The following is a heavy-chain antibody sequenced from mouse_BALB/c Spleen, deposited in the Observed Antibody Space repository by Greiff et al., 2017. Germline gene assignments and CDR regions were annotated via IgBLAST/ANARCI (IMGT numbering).Heavy chain of an antibody. J-gene: IGHJ2*01. CDR3: VRGEVRRGFDY. Sequence: VQLQQSGAELVKPGASVKLSCTASGFNFKDTYMHWVKQRPGQGLEWIGGIDPANGNTKYDPKFQGKATITADTSSNTAYVQLSSLNSEDNAVFYCVRGEVRRGFDYWGQGTTLTVSS. V-gene: IGHV14-3*02. CDR2: IDPANGNT. D-gene: IGHD2-14*01. CDR1: GFNFKDTY.